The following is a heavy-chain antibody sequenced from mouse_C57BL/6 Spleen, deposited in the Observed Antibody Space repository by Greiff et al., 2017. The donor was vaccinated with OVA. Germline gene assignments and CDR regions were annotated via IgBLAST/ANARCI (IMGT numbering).Heavy chain of an antibody. CDR1: GYAFSSYW. CDR3: ARRGSSRYWYFDV. CDR2: IYPGDGDT. D-gene: IGHD1-1*01. V-gene: IGHV1-80*01. J-gene: IGHJ1*03. Sequence: VQLQQSGAELVKPGASVKISCKASGYAFSSYWMNWVKQRPGKGLEWIGQIYPGDGDTNYNGKFKGKATLTADKSSSTAYMQLSSLTSEDSAVYFCARRGSSRYWYFDVWGTGTTVTVSS.